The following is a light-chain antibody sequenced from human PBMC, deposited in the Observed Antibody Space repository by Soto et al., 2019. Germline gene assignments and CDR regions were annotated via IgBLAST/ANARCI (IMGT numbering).Light chain of an antibody. Sequence: EILMTQSPATLSVSPGEGATLPCRASQSVGGSLAWYQEKSGQAPRLLISGASRRANGIPARFSGSGSGTDFTLIISSLQSEDFAVYYCQQYYQWPLTFGGGTKVEIK. CDR2: GAS. CDR3: QQYYQWPLT. V-gene: IGKV3-15*01. CDR1: QSVGGS. J-gene: IGKJ4*02.